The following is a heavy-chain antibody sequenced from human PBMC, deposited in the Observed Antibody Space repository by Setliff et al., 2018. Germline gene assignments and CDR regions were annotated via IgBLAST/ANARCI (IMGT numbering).Heavy chain of an antibody. CDR3: ARENADYARSFDP. CDR2: LYTSGIS. D-gene: IGHD3-16*01. V-gene: IGHV4-4*07. J-gene: IGHJ5*02. CDR1: GGSINNYF. Sequence: PSETLSLTCTVSGGSINNYFWTWIRQPAGKGLEWIGRLYTSGISNYNPSLKSRVTMSVDTSKNQFSLNLTSVTAADTAVYYCARENADYARSFDPWGQGTLGTVSS.